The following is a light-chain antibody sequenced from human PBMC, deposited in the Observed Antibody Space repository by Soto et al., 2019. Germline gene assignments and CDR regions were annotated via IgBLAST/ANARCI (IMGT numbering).Light chain of an antibody. V-gene: IGLV1-47*01. CDR2: RND. CDR3: ASWDDTLSVPI. J-gene: IGLJ2*01. Sequence: QSVLTQPPSASGTPGRRVTISCSGSRSDIGSNYVYWYQHLPGMAPKLLIYRNDQRPSGVPDRISGSRSGTTASLAIIGLRSEDEADYYCASWDDTLSVPIFGGGTKLTVL. CDR1: RSDIGSNY.